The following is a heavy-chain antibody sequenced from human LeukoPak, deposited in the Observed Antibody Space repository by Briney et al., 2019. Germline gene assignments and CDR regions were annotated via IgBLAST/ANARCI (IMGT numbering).Heavy chain of an antibody. J-gene: IGHJ3*02. Sequence: GGSLRLSCAASGFTFSSYSMNWVRQAPGKGLEWVSYISSSSSTIYYADSVKGRFTISRDNAKNSLYLQMNSLRAEDTAVYYCEVVVVTGAYAFDIWGQGTMVTVSS. D-gene: IGHD2-21*02. V-gene: IGHV3-48*04. CDR1: GFTFSSYS. CDR3: EVVVVTGAYAFDI. CDR2: ISSSSSTI.